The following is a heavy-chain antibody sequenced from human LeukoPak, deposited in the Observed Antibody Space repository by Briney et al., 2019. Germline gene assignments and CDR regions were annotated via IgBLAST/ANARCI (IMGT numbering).Heavy chain of an antibody. J-gene: IGHJ4*02. V-gene: IGHV4-59*01. D-gene: IGHD5-24*01. CDR2: IYSTGAT. CDR1: GGSISSYY. Sequence: SETLSLTCTVSGGSISSYYWSWIRLPPGKGLEWIGYIYSTGATYYNPSLKSRVTISLDTSKNQFSLKLSFVTAADTAVYYCARAVEMATVVLDYWGQGTLVTVSS. CDR3: ARAVEMATVVLDY.